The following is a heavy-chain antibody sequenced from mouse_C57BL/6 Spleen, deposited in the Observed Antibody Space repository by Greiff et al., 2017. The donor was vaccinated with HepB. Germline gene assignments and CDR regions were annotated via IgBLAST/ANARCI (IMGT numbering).Heavy chain of an antibody. CDR1: GYTFTDYY. CDR2: IYPGSGNT. CDR3: ARIGGGYPYYFDY. Sequence: QVQLQQSGAELVRPGASVKLSCKASGYTFTDYYINWVKQRPGQGLEWIARIYPGSGNTYYNEKFKGKATLTAEKSSSTAYMQLSSLTSEDSAVYFCARIGGGYPYYFDYWGQGTTLTVSS. V-gene: IGHV1-76*01. D-gene: IGHD2-2*01. J-gene: IGHJ2*01.